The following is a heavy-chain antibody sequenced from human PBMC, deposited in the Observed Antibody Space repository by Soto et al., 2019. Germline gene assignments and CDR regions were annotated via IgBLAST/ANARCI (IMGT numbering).Heavy chain of an antibody. J-gene: IGHJ5*02. CDR1: GFSLRNSGMR. D-gene: IGHD1-1*01. V-gene: IGHV2-70*04. CDR3: AKTGTDGSWFDP. CDR2: IDWDDDT. Sequence: LVNPTQTLTLTCTFSGFSLRNSGMRVSWIRQPPGKALEWLARIDWDDDTFYSTSLRTRLTISKDTSKNQVALTMTNMDPADTATYYCAKTGTDGSWFDPWGQGTLVTVSS.